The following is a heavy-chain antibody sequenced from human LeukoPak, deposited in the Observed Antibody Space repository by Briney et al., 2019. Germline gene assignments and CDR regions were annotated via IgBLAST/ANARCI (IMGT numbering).Heavy chain of an antibody. Sequence: ASVKVSCKASGYTFTSFGISWVPQAPGQGLEWMGWISAYNGNTNYAQKLQGRVTMTTDTSTRTVYMEVRSLRSDDTAVYYCARDPADHGDLREDAHYYALDVWGQGTTVTVSS. J-gene: IGHJ6*02. CDR1: GYTFTSFG. CDR2: ISAYNGNT. D-gene: IGHD4-17*01. CDR3: ARDPADHGDLREDAHYYALDV. V-gene: IGHV1-18*01.